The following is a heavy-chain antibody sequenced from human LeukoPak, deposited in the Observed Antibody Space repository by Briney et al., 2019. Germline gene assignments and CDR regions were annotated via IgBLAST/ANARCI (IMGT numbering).Heavy chain of an antibody. J-gene: IGHJ4*02. D-gene: IGHD4-17*01. Sequence: ASVKVSCKASGYTFTGYYMHWVRQAPGQELEWMGWINPNSGGTNYAQKFQGRVTMTRDTSISTAYMELSRLRSDDTAVYYCARDPTVTTRSDYWGQGTLVTVSS. CDR2: INPNSGGT. CDR3: ARDPTVTTRSDY. CDR1: GYTFTGYY. V-gene: IGHV1-2*02.